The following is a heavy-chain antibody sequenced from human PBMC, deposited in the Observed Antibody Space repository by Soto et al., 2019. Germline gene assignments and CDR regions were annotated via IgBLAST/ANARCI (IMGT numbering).Heavy chain of an antibody. D-gene: IGHD2-2*01. V-gene: IGHV1-18*01. CDR2: ISAYNGNT. Sequence: ASVKVSCKASGYTFTSYGISWVRQAPGQGLEWMGWISAYNGNTNYAQKLQGRVTMTTDTSTSTAYIELRSLRSDDTAVYYCARGPDIVVVPAASLPHYWGQGTLVTVSS. CDR3: ARGPDIVVVPAASLPHY. J-gene: IGHJ4*02. CDR1: GYTFTSYG.